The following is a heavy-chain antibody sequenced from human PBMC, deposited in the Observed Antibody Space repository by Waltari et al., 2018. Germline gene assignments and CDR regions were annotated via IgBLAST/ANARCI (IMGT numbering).Heavy chain of an antibody. D-gene: IGHD6-6*01. CDR1: GGSISSYY. V-gene: IGHV4-59*01. Sequence: QVQLQESGPGLVKPSETLSLTCTVSGGSISSYYWSWIRQPPGKGLEWIGYIYYSGSTNYNPALKSRVTISVDTSKNQFSLKLSSVTAADTAVYYCARVKDKWSSSLGFDYWGQGTLVIVSS. CDR2: IYYSGST. CDR3: ARVKDKWSSSLGFDY. J-gene: IGHJ4*02.